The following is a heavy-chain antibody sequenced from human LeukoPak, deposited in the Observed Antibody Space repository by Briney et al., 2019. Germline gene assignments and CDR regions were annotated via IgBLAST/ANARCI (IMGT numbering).Heavy chain of an antibody. Sequence: PGGSLRLSCAASGFTFSSYAMHWVRQAPGKGLEWVAVISYDGSNKYYADSVKGRFTISRDNAKNSLYLQMNSLRAEDTAVYYCARDLGYSSSWYGPKYYMDVWGKGTTVTVSS. J-gene: IGHJ6*03. CDR1: GFTFSSYA. D-gene: IGHD6-13*01. V-gene: IGHV3-30*04. CDR3: ARDLGYSSSWYGPKYYMDV. CDR2: ISYDGSNK.